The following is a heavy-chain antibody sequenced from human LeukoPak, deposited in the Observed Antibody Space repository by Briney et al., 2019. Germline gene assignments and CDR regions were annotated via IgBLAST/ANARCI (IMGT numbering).Heavy chain of an antibody. CDR3: ARITTRYGESISKGSFDI. D-gene: IGHD3-10*01. CDR2: IYTSGST. J-gene: IGHJ3*02. Sequence: PSETLSLTCTVSGGSISSYYWSWIRQPAGKGLEWIGRIYTSGSTNYNPSLKSRVTMSVDTSKNQFSLKLSSVTAADTAVYYCARITTRYGESISKGSFDIWGQGTMVTVSS. V-gene: IGHV4-4*07. CDR1: GGSISSYY.